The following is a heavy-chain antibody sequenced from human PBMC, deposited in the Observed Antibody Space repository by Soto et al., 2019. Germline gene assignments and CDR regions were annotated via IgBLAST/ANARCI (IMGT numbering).Heavy chain of an antibody. CDR1: GGTFSSYA. J-gene: IGHJ6*02. CDR2: IIPIFGTA. D-gene: IGHD4-4*01. CDR3: ASLPHYSTSSLSGFPGMDV. V-gene: IGHV1-69*13. Sequence: GASVKVSCKASGGTFSSYAISWVRQAPGQGLEWMGEIIPIFGTASYAQKFQGRVTITADESTSTAYMELSSLRSEDTAVYYCASLPHYSTSSLSGFPGMDVWGQGTTVTVSS.